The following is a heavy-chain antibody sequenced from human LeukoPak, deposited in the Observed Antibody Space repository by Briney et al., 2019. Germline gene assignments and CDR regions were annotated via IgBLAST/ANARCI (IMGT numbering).Heavy chain of an antibody. CDR3: AKWFSRTGHSELPFDP. CDR2: IRYDGSNK. Sequence: PGGSLRLSCAAPGFTFSSYSMNWVRQAPGKGLEWVAFIRYDGSNKYYADSVKGRFTISRDNSKNTLYLQMNSLRAEDTAVYYCAKWFSRTGHSELPFDPWGQGTLVTVSS. D-gene: IGHD1-7*01. V-gene: IGHV3-30*02. J-gene: IGHJ5*02. CDR1: GFTFSSYS.